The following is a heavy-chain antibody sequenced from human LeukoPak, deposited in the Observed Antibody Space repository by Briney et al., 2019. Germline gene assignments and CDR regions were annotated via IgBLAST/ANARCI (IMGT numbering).Heavy chain of an antibody. CDR3: ARVGIQLGFGASKVTNDAFDT. J-gene: IGHJ3*02. D-gene: IGHD5-18*01. CDR2: IYTSGST. Sequence: SETLSLTCTVSGGSISSYYWSWIRQPAGKGLEWIGRIYTSGSTNYNPSLKSRVTMSVDPSKNQCSLKLSSVTAADTAVYCCARVGIQLGFGASKVTNDAFDTWGQGTMVTISS. V-gene: IGHV4-4*07. CDR1: GGSISSYY.